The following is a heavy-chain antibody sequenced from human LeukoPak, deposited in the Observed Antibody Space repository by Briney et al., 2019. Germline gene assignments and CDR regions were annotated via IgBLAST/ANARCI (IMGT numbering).Heavy chain of an antibody. CDR3: AKLASQGCCSSGASVIN. CDR2: KSGSGSA. CDR1: GFTFSSYS. Sequence: GGSLRLSCAASGFTFSSYSMSWVRQAPGKGLEWVSAKSGSGSAYYAGSVRGRFTISRDNSKNTLVLQMNSLRADDTAVYYCAKLASQGCCSSGASVINWGQGTLVSVSS. D-gene: IGHD2-15*01. V-gene: IGHV3-23*01. J-gene: IGHJ1*01.